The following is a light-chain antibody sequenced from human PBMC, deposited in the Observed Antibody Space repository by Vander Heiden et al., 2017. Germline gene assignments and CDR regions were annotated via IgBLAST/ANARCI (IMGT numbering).Light chain of an antibody. CDR3: QVWDSSTDHWV. CDR2: NDS. CDR1: NIGSKS. V-gene: IGLV3-21*02. Sequence: SVLTQPPSASVAPGQTASITCGGNNIGSKSVHWYQQKPGQAPVVVVYNDSDRPSGIPERLSGSNSGNTATLTISRVEAGDEADYYCQVWDSSTDHWVFGGGTKLTVL. J-gene: IGLJ3*02.